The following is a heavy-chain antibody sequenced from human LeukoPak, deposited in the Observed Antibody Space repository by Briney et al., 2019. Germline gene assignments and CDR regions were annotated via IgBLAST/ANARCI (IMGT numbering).Heavy chain of an antibody. CDR1: GFTFSSYA. D-gene: IGHD4/OR15-4a*01. J-gene: IGHJ3*02. CDR3: AKDWRLSTSPLDAFDI. Sequence: GGSLRLSCAASGFTFSSYAMSWVLQAPGKGLWWVSAISGSGGSTYYADSVKGRFTISRDNSKNTLYLQMNSLRAEDTAVYYCAKDWRLSTSPLDAFDIWGQGTMVTVSS. V-gene: IGHV3-23*01. CDR2: ISGSGGST.